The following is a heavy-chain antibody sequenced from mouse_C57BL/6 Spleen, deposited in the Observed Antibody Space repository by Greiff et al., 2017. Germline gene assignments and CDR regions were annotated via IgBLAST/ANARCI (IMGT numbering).Heavy chain of an antibody. CDR1: GYTFTSYW. CDR2: IDPSDSYT. Sequence: QVQLQQPGAELVMPGASVKLSCKASGYTFTSYWMHWVKQRPGQGLEWIGEIDPSDSYTNYNQKFKGKSTLTVDKSSSTAYMQLSSPTSEDSAVYYCARGDYSNYGGFAYWGQGTLVTVSA. CDR3: ARGDYSNYGGFAY. D-gene: IGHD2-5*01. J-gene: IGHJ3*01. V-gene: IGHV1-69*01.